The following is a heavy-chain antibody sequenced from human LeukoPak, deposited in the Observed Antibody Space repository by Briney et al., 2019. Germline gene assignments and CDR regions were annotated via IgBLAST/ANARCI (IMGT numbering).Heavy chain of an antibody. J-gene: IGHJ4*02. V-gene: IGHV4-4*02. CDR2: IYHSGST. Sequence: SETLSLTCAVSGGSISSSNWWSWVRQPPGKGLEWIGEIYHSGSTNYNPSLKSRVTISVDKSKNQFSLKLSFVTAADTAVYYCASWDQYGHPPSLGYWGQGTLVTVSS. CDR1: GGSISSSNW. D-gene: IGHD2-2*01. CDR3: ASWDQYGHPPSLGY.